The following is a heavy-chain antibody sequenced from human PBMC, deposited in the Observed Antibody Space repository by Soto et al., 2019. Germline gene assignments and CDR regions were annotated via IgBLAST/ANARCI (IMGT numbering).Heavy chain of an antibody. J-gene: IGHJ4*02. CDR3: AKDRAPYYDILTGTFDY. CDR1: GFTFCSYA. Sequence: PGGSLRLSCAASGFTFCSYAMSWVRQAPGKGLEWVSAISGSGGSTYYADSVKGRFTISRDDSKNTLYLQMNSLRAEDTAIYYCAKDRAPYYDILTGTFDYRGQGTLVTVSS. V-gene: IGHV3-23*01. D-gene: IGHD3-9*01. CDR2: ISGSGGST.